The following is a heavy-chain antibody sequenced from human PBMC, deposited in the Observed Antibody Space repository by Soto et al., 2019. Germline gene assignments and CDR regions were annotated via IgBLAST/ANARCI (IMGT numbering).Heavy chain of an antibody. CDR3: ARHQGPAAGTCGMDV. D-gene: IGHD6-13*01. Sequence: LRLSCAASGFTFSSYSMNWVRQAPGKGLEWVASISSSSSYIYYADSVKGRFTISRDKAKNSLFLQMSSLRAEDTALYYCARHQGPAAGTCGMDVWGRGTTVTVSS. CDR2: ISSSSSYI. CDR1: GFTFSSYS. J-gene: IGHJ6*01. V-gene: IGHV3-21*01.